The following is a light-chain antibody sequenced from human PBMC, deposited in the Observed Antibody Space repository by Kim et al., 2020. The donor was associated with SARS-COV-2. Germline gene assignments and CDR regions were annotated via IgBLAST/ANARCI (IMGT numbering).Light chain of an antibody. CDR1: QSIGSSY. CDR2: DAS. J-gene: IGKJ4*01. CDR3: QQYGGSPLT. Sequence: SPGEIATLSCRTSQSIGSSYLDWNQQKPGQAPRLLNYDASNRATDIPDRFSGSGSGTDFTLTISRLEPEDYAVYFCQQYGGSPLTFGGGNKVDIK. V-gene: IGKV3-20*01.